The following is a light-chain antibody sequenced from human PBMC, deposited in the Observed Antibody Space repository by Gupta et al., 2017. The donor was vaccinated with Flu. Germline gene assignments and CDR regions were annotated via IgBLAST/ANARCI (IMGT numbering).Light chain of an antibody. Sequence: RGTLSCRASQSVSGTFLAWYQQKPGQAPRLLIYGASSRATGIPDRFSGTGSGADFTLTISRLEPEDFGVYYCQQYGSPPPLTFGGGTKVEIK. CDR2: GAS. CDR3: QQYGSPPPLT. CDR1: QSVSGTF. J-gene: IGKJ4*01. V-gene: IGKV3-20*01.